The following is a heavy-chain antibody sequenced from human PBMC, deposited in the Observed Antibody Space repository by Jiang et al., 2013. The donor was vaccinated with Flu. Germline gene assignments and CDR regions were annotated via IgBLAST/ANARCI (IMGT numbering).Heavy chain of an antibody. CDR1: GGSISSSGYY. Sequence: GLVKPSETLSLTCTVSGGSISSSGYYWGWIRQPPGKGLEWIGSISYSGSTYYNPSLQSRVTISVDTSKNQFSLKLRSVTAADTAVYYCAGSPTVTTVGWFDPWGQGTLATVSS. V-gene: IGHV4-39*01. CDR2: ISYSGST. D-gene: IGHD4-17*01. J-gene: IGHJ5*02. CDR3: AGSPTVTTVGWFDP.